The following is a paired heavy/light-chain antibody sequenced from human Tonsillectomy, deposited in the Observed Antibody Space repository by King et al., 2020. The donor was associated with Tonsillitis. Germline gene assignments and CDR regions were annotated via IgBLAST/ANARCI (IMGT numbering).Heavy chain of an antibody. CDR3: ATDWGSGYFDY. J-gene: IGHJ4*02. D-gene: IGHD7-27*01. V-gene: IGHV3-74*01. CDR2: INTYGSVT. CDR1: GLTFSSYW. Sequence: EVQLVQSGGGLVQPGGSLRLSCGASGLTFSSYWMHWVRQVPGKGLVWVSRINTYGSVTTYAGSVKGRFTISRDNAKNTLYLQMNSLRAEDTAVYYCATDWGSGYFDYWGQGALVTVSS.
Light chain of an antibody. V-gene: IGKV1-12*01. CDR2: AAS. Sequence: DIQMTQSPSSVSASVGDRVTITCRASQGISTWLAWYQQKPGKAPKFLIYAASTLQIGVPSRFSGSGSGTDFTLTISSLQPEDFATYYCQQGNSFPYTFGQGTKLEIK. J-gene: IGKJ2*01. CDR3: QQGNSFPYT. CDR1: QGISTW.